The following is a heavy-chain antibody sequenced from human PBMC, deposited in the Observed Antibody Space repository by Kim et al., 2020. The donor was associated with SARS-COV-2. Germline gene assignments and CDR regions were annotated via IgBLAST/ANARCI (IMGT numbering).Heavy chain of an antibody. J-gene: IGHJ5*02. CDR1: GYTFTSYA. V-gene: IGHV7-4-1*02. D-gene: IGHD3-3*01. CDR2: INTNTGNP. Sequence: ASVKVSCKASGYTFTSYAMNWVRQAPGQGLEWMGWINTNTGNPTYAQGFTGRFVFSLDTSVSTAYLQISSLKAEDTAVYYCAREGYYDFWSGYVNWFDPWGQGTLVTVSS. CDR3: AREGYYDFWSGYVNWFDP.